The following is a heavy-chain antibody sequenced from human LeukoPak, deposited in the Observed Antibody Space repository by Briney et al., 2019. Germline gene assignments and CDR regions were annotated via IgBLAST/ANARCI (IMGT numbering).Heavy chain of an antibody. CDR1: GGSISSSGYY. CDR2: VDYTGIT. V-gene: IGHV4-39*02. D-gene: IGHD5-18*01. CDR3: ARDSYTAMVPSY. J-gene: IGHJ4*02. Sequence: SETLSLTCTVSGGSISSSGYYWGWIRQPPGKGLEWIGSVDYTGITSHSPSLKSRVTISVDTSKNQFSLKVSSVSAADTGVYYCARDSYTAMVPSYWGQGTLVTVSS.